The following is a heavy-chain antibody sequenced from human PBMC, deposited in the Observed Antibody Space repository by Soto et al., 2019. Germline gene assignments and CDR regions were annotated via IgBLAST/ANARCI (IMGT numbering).Heavy chain of an antibody. CDR2: INPNSGGT. V-gene: IGHV1-2*04. J-gene: IGHJ4*02. CDR1: GYTFTGYY. Sequence: ASVKVSFKASGYTFTGYYMHWVRQAPGQGLEWMGWINPNSGGTNYAQKFQGWVTMTRDTSISTAYMELSRLRSDDTAVYYCARVGGYCSGGSCYGPYYFDYWGQGTLVTVSS. CDR3: ARVGGYCSGGSCYGPYYFDY. D-gene: IGHD2-15*01.